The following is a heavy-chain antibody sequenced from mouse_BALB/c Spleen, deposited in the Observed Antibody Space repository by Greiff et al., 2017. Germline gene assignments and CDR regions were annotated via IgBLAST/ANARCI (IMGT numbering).Heavy chain of an antibody. CDR3: ARDRYGSSYFDY. CDR1: GFTFSDYY. Sequence: EVQRVESGGGLVKPGGSLKLSCAASGFTFSDYYMYWVRQTPEKRLEWVATISDGGSYTYYPDSVKGRFTISRDNAKNNLYLQMSSLKSEDTAMYYCARDRYGSSYFDYWGQGTTLTVSS. D-gene: IGHD1-1*01. J-gene: IGHJ2*01. CDR2: ISDGGSYT. V-gene: IGHV5-4*02.